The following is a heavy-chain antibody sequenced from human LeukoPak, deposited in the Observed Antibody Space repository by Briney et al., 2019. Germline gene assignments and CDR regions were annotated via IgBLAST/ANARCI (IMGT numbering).Heavy chain of an antibody. CDR3: ARDSSSWRQDLDY. CDR2: IYSGGGT. V-gene: IGHV3-66*02. Sequence: PGGSLRLSCAASGFTVSSNYMSWVRQAPGKGLEGVSVIYSGGGTYYADSVKGRFTIASDNSKNTLYLQMTSLRAEDTAVYYCARDSSSWRQDLDYWGQGTLVTVSS. D-gene: IGHD6-13*01. CDR1: GFTVSSNY. J-gene: IGHJ4*02.